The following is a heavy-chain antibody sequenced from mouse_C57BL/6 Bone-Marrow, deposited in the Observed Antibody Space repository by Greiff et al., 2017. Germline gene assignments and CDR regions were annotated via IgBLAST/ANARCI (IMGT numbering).Heavy chain of an antibody. D-gene: IGHD4-1*01. Sequence: VQLQQPGAELVMPGASVKLSCKASGYTFTSYWMHWVKQRPGQGLEWIGEIDPSDSYTNYNQKFKGKSTLTVDKSSSTAYMQLSSLTSEDSAVYYCAGGDWGGDYWGQDTTLTVSS. CDR1: GYTFTSYW. V-gene: IGHV1-69*01. J-gene: IGHJ2*01. CDR3: AGGDWGGDY. CDR2: IDPSDSYT.